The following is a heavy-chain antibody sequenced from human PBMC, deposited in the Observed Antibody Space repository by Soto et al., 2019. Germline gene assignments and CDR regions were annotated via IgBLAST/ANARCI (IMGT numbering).Heavy chain of an antibody. D-gene: IGHD2-2*01. CDR1: GFTFSSYA. V-gene: IGHV3-23*01. CDR2: ISGSGGST. J-gene: IGHJ6*02. CDR3: AGPRAVVPAAIYSFYGMDV. Sequence: GGSLRLSCAASGFTFSSYAMSWVRQAPGKGLEWVSAISGSGGSTYYADSVKGRFTISRDNSKNTLYLQMNSLRAEDTAVYYCAGPRAVVPAAIYSFYGMDVWGQGTTVTVSS.